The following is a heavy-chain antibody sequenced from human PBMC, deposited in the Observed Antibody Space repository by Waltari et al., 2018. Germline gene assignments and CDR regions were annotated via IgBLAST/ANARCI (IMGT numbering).Heavy chain of an antibody. CDR3: AARGDIIVVPAALDY. Sequence: QVQLQQWGAGLLKPSETLSLTCAVYGGSFSGNYWSWIRQPPYKGLAWIGEINHSGSANYNPSLKSRVTISVDTSKNQFSLKLDSVTDADTAVYYCAARGDIIVVPAALDYWGQGTLVTVSS. D-gene: IGHD2-2*01. CDR2: INHSGSA. V-gene: IGHV4-34*01. CDR1: GGSFSGNY. J-gene: IGHJ4*02.